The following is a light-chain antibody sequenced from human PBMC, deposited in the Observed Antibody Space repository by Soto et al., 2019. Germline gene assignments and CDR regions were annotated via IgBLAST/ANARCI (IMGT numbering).Light chain of an antibody. CDR1: QVIGND. Sequence: IQITQSPSSLAASVGYRVTISCGASQVIGNDLAWYQQKPGKAPRLLIFAASNLQSGVPSRFSGSGSGTDFTLTISRLQPEDFATYYCLQFYNFSWTFGQGTKVDIK. J-gene: IGKJ1*01. CDR2: AAS. V-gene: IGKV1-6*01. CDR3: LQFYNFSWT.